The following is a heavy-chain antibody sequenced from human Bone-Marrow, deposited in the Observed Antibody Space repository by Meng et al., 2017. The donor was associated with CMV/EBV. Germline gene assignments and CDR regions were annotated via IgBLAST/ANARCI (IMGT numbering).Heavy chain of an antibody. D-gene: IGHD3-3*01. CDR1: GASTDSYY. J-gene: IGHJ5*02. Sequence: SETLSLTCTVSGASTDSYYGGWIRQAPGKGLEWIGHIHYNGSTNYNASLKSRVTVSVDRSKNQFSLKLSSVTAADTAVYYCARPRITIFGAVTVFDAWGQGTLVTIAS. CDR2: IHYNGST. V-gene: IGHV4-59*01. CDR3: ARPRITIFGAVTVFDA.